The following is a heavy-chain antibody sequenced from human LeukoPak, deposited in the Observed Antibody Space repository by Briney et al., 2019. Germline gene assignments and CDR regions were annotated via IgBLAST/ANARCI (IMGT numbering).Heavy chain of an antibody. Sequence: SETLSLTCTVSGGSISSSSYYWGWIRQPPGKGLEWIGSIYYSGSTYYNPSLKSRVTISVDTSKNQFSLKLSSVTAADTAVYYCARDLRYSVEIATIGYMDVWGKGTTVTVSS. J-gene: IGHJ6*03. D-gene: IGHD5-24*01. CDR2: IYYSGST. CDR3: ARDLRYSVEIATIGYMDV. V-gene: IGHV4-39*07. CDR1: GGSISSSSYY.